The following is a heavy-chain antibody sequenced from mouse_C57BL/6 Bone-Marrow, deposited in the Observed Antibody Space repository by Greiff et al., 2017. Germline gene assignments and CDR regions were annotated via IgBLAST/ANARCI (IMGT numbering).Heavy chain of an antibody. Sequence: QVQLQQSGPGLVQPSQSLSITCTVSGFSLTSYGVHWVRQSPGTGLEWLGVIWSGGSTDSNAAFISRLSISKDNSKSQVFFKMNSLQADDTAIYYCARRGVVESPHWYFDVWGTGTTVTVSS. CDR3: ARRGVVESPHWYFDV. J-gene: IGHJ1*03. D-gene: IGHD1-1*01. CDR2: IWSGGST. V-gene: IGHV2-2*01. CDR1: GFSLTSYG.